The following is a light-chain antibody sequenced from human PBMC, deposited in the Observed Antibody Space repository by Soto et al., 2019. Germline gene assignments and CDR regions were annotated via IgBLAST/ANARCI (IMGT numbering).Light chain of an antibody. CDR2: AAS. Sequence: DIQKTQSPSSLSASVGDRVTITCRASESISNNLNWYQHKPGKAPKVLIYAASSLQSGVPSRFSGSGSGTDFILTITSLQAEDFATYYCQQSYSSLGFTFGPGTKVDL. CDR3: QQSYSSLGFT. CDR1: ESISNN. V-gene: IGKV1-39*01. J-gene: IGKJ3*01.